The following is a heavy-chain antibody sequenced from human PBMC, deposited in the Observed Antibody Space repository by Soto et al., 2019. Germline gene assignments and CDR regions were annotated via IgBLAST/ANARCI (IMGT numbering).Heavy chain of an antibody. V-gene: IGHV4-31*03. CDR3: VRMTVFGVFHFDY. J-gene: IGHJ4*02. CDR1: GGSISSSGYY. Sequence: SETLSLTCSVSGGSISSSGYYWGWIRQHPGKGLEWIGYIYYSGSTYYNPSLKSRVTISAATSTNHFSLKLTSVTAADTAVYYCVRMTVFGVFHFDYWGQGTLVTVSS. CDR2: IYYSGST. D-gene: IGHD3-3*01.